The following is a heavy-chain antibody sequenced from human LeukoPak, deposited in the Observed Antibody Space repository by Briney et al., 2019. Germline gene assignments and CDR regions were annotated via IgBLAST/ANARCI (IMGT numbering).Heavy chain of an antibody. Sequence: AGGSLRLPCVVSGFIFSDSTMHWVRQASGKGLEWVGRIRSKTNNYATTYAASVKGRFTISRDDSKNTAYMQLNSLKTEDTAVYYCATDWRGSSSSQDYYGMDVWGQGTTVTVSS. CDR2: IRSKTNNYAT. CDR3: ATDWRGSSSSQDYYGMDV. V-gene: IGHV3-73*01. D-gene: IGHD6-13*01. J-gene: IGHJ6*02. CDR1: GFIFSDST.